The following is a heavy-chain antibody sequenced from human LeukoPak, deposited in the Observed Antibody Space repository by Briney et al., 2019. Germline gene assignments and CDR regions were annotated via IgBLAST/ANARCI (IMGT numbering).Heavy chain of an antibody. J-gene: IGHJ4*02. CDR2: IIPILGIA. CDR1: GCTFSSYA. CDR3: ARDCRGYSYGYVCAFDY. V-gene: IGHV1-69*04. D-gene: IGHD5-18*01. Sequence: GASVKVSCKDSGCTFSSYAISWVRPAPGQGLEWMGRIIPILGIANYAQKFQGRVTITADKSTSTAYMELSSLRSEDTAVYYCARDCRGYSYGYVCAFDYWGQGTLVTVSS.